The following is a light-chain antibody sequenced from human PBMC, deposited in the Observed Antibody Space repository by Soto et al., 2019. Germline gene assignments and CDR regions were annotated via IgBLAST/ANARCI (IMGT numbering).Light chain of an antibody. CDR2: AND. CDR3: QSYDSSRRSYV. CDR1: SSNIGEGYD. V-gene: IGLV1-40*01. J-gene: IGLJ1*01. Sequence: QSALTQPPSVSGAPGQRVTISCTGSSSNIGEGYDVQWYQQLPGTAPKLLINANDNRPSGVPDRFSGSKSGTSASLAITGLQDDDEADYYCQSYDSSRRSYVFGTGNKVTVL.